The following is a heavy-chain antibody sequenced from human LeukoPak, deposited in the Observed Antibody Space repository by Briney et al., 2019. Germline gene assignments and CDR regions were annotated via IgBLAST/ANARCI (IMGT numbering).Heavy chain of an antibody. CDR3: ARDAITMVRGVIGWFDP. J-gene: IGHJ5*02. Sequence: GGSLRLSCAASGSTFSSYSMNWVRQAPGKGLEWVSSISSSSSYIYYADSVKGRFTISRDNAKNSLYLQMNSLRAEDTAVYYCARDAITMVRGVIGWFDPWGQGTLVTVSS. D-gene: IGHD3-10*01. V-gene: IGHV3-21*01. CDR2: ISSSSSYI. CDR1: GSTFSSYS.